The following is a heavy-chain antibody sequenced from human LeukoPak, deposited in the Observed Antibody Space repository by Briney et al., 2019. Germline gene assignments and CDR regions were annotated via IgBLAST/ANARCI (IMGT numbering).Heavy chain of an antibody. CDR1: GFTFSTYW. J-gene: IGHJ4*02. CDR2: INPDGSGT. D-gene: IGHD4-23*01. V-gene: IGHV3-74*01. CDR3: ARGLRGNRDY. Sequence: GGSLRLSCAASGFTFSTYWVHWVRQAPGKGLVWVSRINPDGSGTDYADSVKGRFTISRDNAKNTLYLQMNSLRAEDTAVYFCARGLRGNRDYWGQGTLVTVSS.